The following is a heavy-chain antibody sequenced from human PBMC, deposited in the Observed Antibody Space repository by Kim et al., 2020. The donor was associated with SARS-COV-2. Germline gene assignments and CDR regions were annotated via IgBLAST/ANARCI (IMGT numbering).Heavy chain of an antibody. J-gene: IGHJ6*02. V-gene: IGHV1-2*02. CDR2: INPNSGGT. CDR3: ARDPYCTSTRCPSYGMDV. Sequence: ASVKVSCKASGYTFTGYYMHWVRQAPGQGLEWMGWINPNSGGTKYAQKFQGRVTMTRDTSITTAYMELSRLTSDDTAVYYCARDPYCTSTRCPSYGMDVWGQGTTVTVSS. CDR1: GYTFTGYY. D-gene: IGHD2-2*01.